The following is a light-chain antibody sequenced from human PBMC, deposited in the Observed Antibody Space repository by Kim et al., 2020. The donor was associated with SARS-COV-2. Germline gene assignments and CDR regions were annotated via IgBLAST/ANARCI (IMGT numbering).Light chain of an antibody. V-gene: IGKV3-15*01. CDR2: DAS. Sequence: GWPGDRSTLPCSASQRLSSNFAWSQQKPGQAPRLLINDASTRAPNIPARFSGSGSGTEFTLTISSLQSEDFTVYYCQQFHNWPLYSFGQGTKLQIK. CDR1: QRLSSN. J-gene: IGKJ2*03. CDR3: QQFHNWPLYS.